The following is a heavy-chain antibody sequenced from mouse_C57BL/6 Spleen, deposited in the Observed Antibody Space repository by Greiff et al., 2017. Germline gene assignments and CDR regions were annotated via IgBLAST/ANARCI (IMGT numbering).Heavy chain of an antibody. V-gene: IGHV5-6*02. Sequence: DVKLVESGGDLVKPGGSLKLSCAASGFTFSSYGMSWVRQTPDKRLEWVATISSGGSYTYYPDSVKGRFTISRDNAKNTLYLQMSSLKSEDTAMYYCARIPTVVATGRYLDYWGQGTTLTVSS. CDR1: GFTFSSYG. D-gene: IGHD1-1*01. CDR3: ARIPTVVATGRYLDY. CDR2: ISSGGSYT. J-gene: IGHJ2*01.